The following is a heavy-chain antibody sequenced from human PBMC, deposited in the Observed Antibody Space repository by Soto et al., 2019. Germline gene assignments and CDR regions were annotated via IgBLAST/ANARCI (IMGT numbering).Heavy chain of an antibody. V-gene: IGHV4-34*01. CDR3: ARGKYFYYYVSSGYRWFDH. CDR1: GESFSGYY. Sequence: ETLSISCAVYGESFSGYYWSWIRHPPGKGLEWIGEINHSGNTNYNPSLKSRVTISVDTSKNQFSLKLSSVTAADTAVYYCARGKYFYYYVSSGYRWFDHWGQGTLVTVSP. D-gene: IGHD3-22*01. CDR2: INHSGNT. J-gene: IGHJ5*02.